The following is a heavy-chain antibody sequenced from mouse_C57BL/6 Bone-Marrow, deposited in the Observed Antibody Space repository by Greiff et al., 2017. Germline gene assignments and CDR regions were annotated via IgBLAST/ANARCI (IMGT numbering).Heavy chain of an antibody. CDR3: TRSSLITTAFYAMDY. J-gene: IGHJ4*01. Sequence: EVKVVESGEGLVKPGGSLKLSCAASGFTFSSYAMSWVRQTPEKRLEWVAYISSGGDYIYYADTVKGRFTISRDNARNTLYLQMSSLKSEDTAMYYCTRSSLITTAFYAMDYWGQGTSVTVSS. CDR1: GFTFSSYA. CDR2: ISSGGDYI. V-gene: IGHV5-9-1*02. D-gene: IGHD1-2*01.